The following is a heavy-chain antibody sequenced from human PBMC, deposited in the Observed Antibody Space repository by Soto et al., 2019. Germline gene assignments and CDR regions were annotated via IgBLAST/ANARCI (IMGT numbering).Heavy chain of an antibody. J-gene: IGHJ1*01. CDR3: AHSTIGYYFPYFHL. D-gene: IGHD3-22*01. CDR2: IYWNEDK. V-gene: IGHV2-5*01. CDR1: GFSISTSGVS. Sequence: QITLKESGPTLAKPTQTLTLTCTFSGFSISTSGVSVGWFRQPPGKALEWLALIYWNEDKRYTPSLKSRLTISKDTSKDHVVLSMTDMDPADTATYFCAHSTIGYYFPYFHLWGQGTLVTVS.